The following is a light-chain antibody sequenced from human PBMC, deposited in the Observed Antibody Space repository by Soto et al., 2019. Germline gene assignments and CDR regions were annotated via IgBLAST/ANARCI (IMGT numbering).Light chain of an antibody. Sequence: QSALTQPASVSGSPGQSITISCTGTSSDVGGYNYVSWYQQHPGKAPKLMIYDVSNRPSGVSNRFSGSKSGNTDSLTISGLQAEDEADYYCSSYTSCSPLPVVFGGGTKLTVL. CDR2: DVS. CDR1: SSDVGGYNY. J-gene: IGLJ2*01. V-gene: IGLV2-14*01. CDR3: SSYTSCSPLPVV.